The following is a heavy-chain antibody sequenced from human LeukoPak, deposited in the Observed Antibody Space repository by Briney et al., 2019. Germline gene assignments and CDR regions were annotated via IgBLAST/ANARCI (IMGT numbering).Heavy chain of an antibody. V-gene: IGHV1-18*01. CDR2: ISAYNGNT. D-gene: IGHD3-3*01. J-gene: IGHJ5*02. CDR1: GYTFTSYG. CDR3: ARDSTKYYDFWGGYFQGDNWFDP. Sequence: ASVKVSCKASGYTFTSYGISWVRQAPGQGLEWMGWISAYNGNTNYAQKLQGRVTKTTDTSTSTAYMELRSLRSDDTAVYYCARDSTKYYDFWGGYFQGDNWFDPWGQGTLVTVSS.